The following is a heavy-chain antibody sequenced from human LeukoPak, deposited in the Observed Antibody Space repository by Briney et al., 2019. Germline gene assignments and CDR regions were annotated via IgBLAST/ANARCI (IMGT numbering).Heavy chain of an antibody. CDR2: ISGSGGST. V-gene: IGHV3-23*01. Sequence: GGSLRLSCAASGFTFSSYAMSWVRQAPGKGLEWVSAISGSGGSTYFADSVKGRFTISRDNSKNTLYLQMNSLRAEDTAVYYCAKDRFFSYYDFWSGPAWFDPWGQGTLVTVSS. J-gene: IGHJ5*02. D-gene: IGHD3-3*01. CDR3: AKDRFFSYYDFWSGPAWFDP. CDR1: GFTFSSYA.